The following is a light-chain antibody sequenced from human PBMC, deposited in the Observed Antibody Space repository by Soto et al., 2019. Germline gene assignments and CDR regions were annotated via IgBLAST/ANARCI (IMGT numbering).Light chain of an antibody. V-gene: IGKV3-11*01. Sequence: EIVLTQSPATLSLSPGERATLSCRASQSISNYLVWYQQKPGQAPRLLVYGASNRATGVPAGFSGSGSATDFILTISSLEPEDFAVYYCQQRSDWPITFGQGTRLEIK. J-gene: IGKJ5*01. CDR3: QQRSDWPIT. CDR2: GAS. CDR1: QSISNY.